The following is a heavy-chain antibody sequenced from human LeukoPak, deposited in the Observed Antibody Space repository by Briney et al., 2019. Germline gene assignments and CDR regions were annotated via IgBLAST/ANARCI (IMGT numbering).Heavy chain of an antibody. Sequence: GGSLRLSCVASGFTFSSHNMSWVRQAPGKGLEWVSYISSSYNTIYYRDSVQGRFIISSDNAKNSLSLQMNSLRAEDSGIYYCARATSDSSGYPVSDYWGQGTLVTVSS. CDR2: ISSSYNTI. V-gene: IGHV3-48*03. D-gene: IGHD3-22*01. CDR3: ARATSDSSGYPVSDY. J-gene: IGHJ4*02. CDR1: GFTFSSHN.